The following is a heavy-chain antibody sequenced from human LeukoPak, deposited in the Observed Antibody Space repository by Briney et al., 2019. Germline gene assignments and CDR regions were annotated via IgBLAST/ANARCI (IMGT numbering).Heavy chain of an antibody. J-gene: IGHJ4*02. CDR3: ARDGTSADDY. CDR1: VVIVSRNF. V-gene: IGHV3-53*01. Sequence: TGGSLRLSCAASVVIVSRNFMSWVRQAPGKGLQWVAIMYAGGTTDYSDSVRGRFHISRDSSNNTLSLQINSLRAEDTAVYYCARDGTSADDYWGQGTLVTVSS. D-gene: IGHD1-26*01. CDR2: MYAGGTT.